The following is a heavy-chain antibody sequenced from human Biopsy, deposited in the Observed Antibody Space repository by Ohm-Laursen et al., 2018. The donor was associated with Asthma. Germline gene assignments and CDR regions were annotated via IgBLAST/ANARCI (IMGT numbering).Heavy chain of an antibody. D-gene: IGHD6-19*01. CDR1: EGTFSNFA. CDR2: IMTVFGTT. J-gene: IGHJ6*02. CDR3: ARCQVGYSSGWSLLLKKIYYSGMDV. Sequence: SSVKVSCKAPEGTFSNFAISWVRQAPGQGLEWLGGIMTVFGTTNYAQKFQGRVTITADESTSTAYMEVTSLRSEDTAIYYCARCQVGYSSGWSLLLKKIYYSGMDVWGQGTAATVSS. V-gene: IGHV1-69*01.